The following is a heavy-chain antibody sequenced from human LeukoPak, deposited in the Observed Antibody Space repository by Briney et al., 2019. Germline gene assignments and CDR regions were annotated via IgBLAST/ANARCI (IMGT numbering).Heavy chain of an antibody. J-gene: IGHJ6*02. CDR3: VREVDSHGTLFYYGMDV. Sequence: SQTLSLTCAISGDSVSSNSAAWNWIRQSPSRGLEWLGRTYYRSRWYHDYGVSVRSRININPDTSKNQFSLQLNSVTPEDTAVYYCVREVDSHGTLFYYGMDVCGQGTTVTVSS. CDR2: TYYRSRWYH. D-gene: IGHD6-13*01. V-gene: IGHV6-1*01. CDR1: GDSVSSNSAA.